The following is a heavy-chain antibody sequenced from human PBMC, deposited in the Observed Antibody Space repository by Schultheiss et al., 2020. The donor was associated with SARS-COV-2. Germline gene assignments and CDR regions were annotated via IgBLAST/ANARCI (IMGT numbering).Heavy chain of an antibody. CDR1: GFTFSSYS. CDR3: ATSSSGWYSFDY. J-gene: IGHJ4*02. Sequence: GGSLRLSCAASGFTFSSYSMNWVRQAPGKGLEWVSSISSSSSYTNYADSVKGRFTISRDNAKNSLYLQMNSLRAEDTAVYYCATSSSGWYSFDYWGQGTLVTVSS. CDR2: ISSSSSYT. V-gene: IGHV3-21*01. D-gene: IGHD6-19*01.